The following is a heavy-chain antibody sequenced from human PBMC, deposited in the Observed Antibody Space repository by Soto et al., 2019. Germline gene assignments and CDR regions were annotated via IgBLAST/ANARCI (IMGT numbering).Heavy chain of an antibody. V-gene: IGHV3-21*01. CDR2: ISSRSSYI. CDR1: GFTFSIYS. D-gene: IGHD3-16*01. CDR3: ARGDVGDYYGMDV. Sequence: EVQLVESGGGLVKPGGSLRLSCAASGFTFSIYSMNWVRQAPGKGLEWVSSISSRSSYIYYADSVKGRFTISRDNAKNSLYMQMNSLRAEDTAVYYCARGDVGDYYGMDVWGQGTTVTGSS. J-gene: IGHJ6*01.